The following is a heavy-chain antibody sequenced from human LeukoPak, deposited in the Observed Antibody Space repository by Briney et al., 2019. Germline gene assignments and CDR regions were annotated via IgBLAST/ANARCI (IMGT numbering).Heavy chain of an antibody. Sequence: GGSLXLSCAASGFTFSSYDMRWVRQAPGKGVEWFSSISVSGSTTYSADSVKRRFTISRHNSKNTLYLQMNSLRAEDTAVYYCAKGGIAVHYFDYWGHGTLVTVSS. V-gene: IGHV3-23*01. J-gene: IGHJ4*01. CDR1: GFTFSSYD. CDR2: ISVSGSTT. D-gene: IGHD6-19*01. CDR3: AKGGIAVHYFDY.